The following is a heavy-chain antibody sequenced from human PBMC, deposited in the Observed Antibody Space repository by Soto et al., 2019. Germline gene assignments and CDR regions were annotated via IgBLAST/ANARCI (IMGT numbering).Heavy chain of an antibody. Sequence: GGSLRLSCAASGFTFSSYSMNWVRQAPGKGLEWVSSISSSSSYIYYADSVKGRFTISRDNAKNSLYLQMNSLRAEDTAVYYCASATTKSLLPGYYFDYWGQGTLVTVSS. V-gene: IGHV3-21*01. J-gene: IGHJ4*02. CDR3: ASATTKSLLPGYYFDY. CDR1: GFTFSSYS. CDR2: ISSSSSYI. D-gene: IGHD1-7*01.